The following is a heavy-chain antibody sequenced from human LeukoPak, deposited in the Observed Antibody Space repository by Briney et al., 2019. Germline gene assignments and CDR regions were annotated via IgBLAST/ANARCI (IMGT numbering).Heavy chain of an antibody. J-gene: IGHJ4*02. CDR3: AGEGYGDYDGDY. V-gene: IGHV3-11*01. CDR1: GFTFSDYY. Sequence: GGSLRLSCAASGFTFSDYYMSWIRPAPGKGLEWISYISNSGSNIYYADSVKGRFTISRDNAKNSLFLQMHSLRAEDTAVYYCAGEGYGDYDGDYWGQGTLVTVPS. D-gene: IGHD4-17*01. CDR2: ISNSGSNI.